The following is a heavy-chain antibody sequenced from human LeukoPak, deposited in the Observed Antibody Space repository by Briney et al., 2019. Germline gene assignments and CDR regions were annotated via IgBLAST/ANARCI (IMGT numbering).Heavy chain of an antibody. D-gene: IGHD2-2*01. CDR1: GFTFSSYW. CDR2: IKQDGSEK. V-gene: IGHV3-7*01. CDR3: AGTQGYCSSTSCLV. Sequence: GGSLRLSCAPSGFTFSSYWMSWGRQAPGQGLEWVANIKQDGSEKYYVDSVKGRFTISRDNAKNSLYLQMNSLRAEDTAVYYCAGTQGYCSSTSCLVWGQGTLVTVSS. J-gene: IGHJ4*02.